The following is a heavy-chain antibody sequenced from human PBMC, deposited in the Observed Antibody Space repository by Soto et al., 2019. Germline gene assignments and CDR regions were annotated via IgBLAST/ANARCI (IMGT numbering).Heavy chain of an antibody. J-gene: IGHJ4*01. Sequence: EVQLLESGGGLVQPGGSLRLSCAASGFTFSSYAMSWVRQAQGKGLAWVSGITDGGGSTFYADSLQGRFTISRDNSKNTLYLQISSLTAEDTAIAYCAKVGLFSNGYMGVVRGDYGGHGTRVTVSA. CDR1: GFTFSSYA. CDR2: ITDGGGST. D-gene: IGHD6-13*01. CDR3: AKVGLFSNGYMGVVRGDY. V-gene: IGHV3-23*01.